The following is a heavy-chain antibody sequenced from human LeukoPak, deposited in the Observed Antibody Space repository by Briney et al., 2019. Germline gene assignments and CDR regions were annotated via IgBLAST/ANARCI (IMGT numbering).Heavy chain of an antibody. CDR1: GGTFSSYA. V-gene: IGHV1-69*13. Sequence: SVKVSCKASGGTFSSYAISWVRQAPGQGLEWMGGIIPVFGTANYAQKFQGRVTITADESTSTAYMELSSLRSEDTAVYYCARPHCSSTSCYTSNWFDPWGQGTLVTVSS. D-gene: IGHD2-2*02. CDR3: ARPHCSSTSCYTSNWFDP. CDR2: IIPVFGTA. J-gene: IGHJ5*02.